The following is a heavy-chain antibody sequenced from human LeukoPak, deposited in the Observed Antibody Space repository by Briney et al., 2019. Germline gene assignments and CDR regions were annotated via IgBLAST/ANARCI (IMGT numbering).Heavy chain of an antibody. Sequence: PAVTLSLTCAVSGGSISSSNWWSWVRQPPGKGLEWIGEIYHSGSTNYNPSLKSRVTISVDRSKYQFSLKLSSVTAADTAVYYCARKTYDILYFDYWGQGTLVTVSS. CDR2: IYHSGST. CDR1: GGSISSSNW. J-gene: IGHJ4*02. V-gene: IGHV4-4*02. CDR3: ARKTYDILYFDY. D-gene: IGHD3-9*01.